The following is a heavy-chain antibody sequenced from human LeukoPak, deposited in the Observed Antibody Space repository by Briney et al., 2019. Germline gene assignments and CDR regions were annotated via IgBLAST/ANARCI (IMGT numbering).Heavy chain of an antibody. CDR3: ARDADPRHGYNYGGAFHI. CDR2: ISGSSSHI. D-gene: IGHD5-24*01. V-gene: IGHV3-21*01. Sequence: GGSLRLSCAASGFTFSPYAMNWVRQAPGKGLEWVSSISGSSSHIYYADLVKGRFTIPRDNAKNSLYLQLNSLRAEDTAVYYCARDADPRHGYNYGGAFHIWGRGTMVTVSS. CDR1: GFTFSPYA. J-gene: IGHJ3*02.